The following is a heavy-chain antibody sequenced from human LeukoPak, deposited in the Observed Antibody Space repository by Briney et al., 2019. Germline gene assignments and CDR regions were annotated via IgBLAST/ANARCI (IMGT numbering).Heavy chain of an antibody. CDR3: TRNSGWYGVS. CDR2: IDYSGDTT. CDR1: GGSISSNSYY. V-gene: IGHV3-23*01. Sequence: ETLSLTCTVSGGSISSNSYYWGWIRQAPGKGLEWVSSIDYSGDTTYYADSVKGRFTISRDNSKSTLFLQLSSLRADDTAVYYCTRNSGWYGVSWGQGTLVTVSS. D-gene: IGHD6-19*01. J-gene: IGHJ4*02.